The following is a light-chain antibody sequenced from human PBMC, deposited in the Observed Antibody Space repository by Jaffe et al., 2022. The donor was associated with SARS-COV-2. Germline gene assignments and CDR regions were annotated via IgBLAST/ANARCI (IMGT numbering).Light chain of an antibody. J-gene: IGLJ1*01. V-gene: IGLV2-14*01. CDR1: SSDVGGYNF. Sequence: QSALNQPASVSGSPGQSITISCTGTSSDVGGYNFVSWYQQHPGKAPKLMIYDVSDRPSGVSNRFSGSKSGNTASLTISGLQAEDEADYYCSSYTDRSTYVFGTGTGVTVL. CDR3: SSYTDRSTYV. CDR2: DVS.